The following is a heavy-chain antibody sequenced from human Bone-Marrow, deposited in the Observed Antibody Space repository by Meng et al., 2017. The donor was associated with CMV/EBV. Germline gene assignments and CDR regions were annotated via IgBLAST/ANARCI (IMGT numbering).Heavy chain of an antibody. CDR2: INSDGSST. CDR3: ARAVVVVPAAISSYYGMDV. V-gene: IGHV3-74*01. J-gene: IGHJ6*02. CDR1: GFTFDGYA. Sequence: GESLKISCAASGFTFDGYAMSWVRQAPGKGLVWVSRINSDGSSTSYADSVKGRFTISRDNAKNTLYLQMNSLRAEDTAVYYCARAVVVVPAAISSYYGMDVWGQGTTVTVSS. D-gene: IGHD2-2*01.